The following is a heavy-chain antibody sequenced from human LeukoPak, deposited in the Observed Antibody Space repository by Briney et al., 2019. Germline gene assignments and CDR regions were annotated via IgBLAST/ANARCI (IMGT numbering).Heavy chain of an antibody. D-gene: IGHD5-18*01. V-gene: IGHV3-23*01. CDR2: ISASGGST. CDR1: GFTFSDYA. Sequence: GGSLRLSCAVSGFTFSDYAMSWVRQAPGKGLEWVSAISASGGSTYYADSVKGRFTISRDNAKNSLYLQMNSLRAEDTAVYYCARPDTAMVRGYYFDYWGQGTLVTVSS. CDR3: ARPDTAMVRGYYFDY. J-gene: IGHJ4*02.